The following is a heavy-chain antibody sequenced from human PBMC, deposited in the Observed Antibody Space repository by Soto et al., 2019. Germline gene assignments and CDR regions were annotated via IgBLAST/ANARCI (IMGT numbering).Heavy chain of an antibody. Sequence: LRLSCAASGFTFSSYSMNWVRQAPGKGLEWVSSISSSSSYIYYADSVKGRFTISRDNAKNSLYLQMNSLRAEDTAVYYCAREGGSSWYFDYWGQGTLVTVSS. D-gene: IGHD6-6*01. CDR3: AREGGSSWYFDY. CDR1: GFTFSSYS. J-gene: IGHJ4*02. V-gene: IGHV3-21*01. CDR2: ISSSSSYI.